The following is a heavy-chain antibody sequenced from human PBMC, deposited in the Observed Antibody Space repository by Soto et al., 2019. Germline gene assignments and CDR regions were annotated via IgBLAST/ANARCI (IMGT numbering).Heavy chain of an antibody. CDR2: INAGYGNT. Sequence: ASVKVSCKASGYTFSSYAMHWVRQAPGQRLEWMGWINAGYGNTKSSQKFQDRVTISRDTSASTAYIELTSLRSEDTAVYYCARDTGDGTFDFWGQGTLVTVSS. V-gene: IGHV1-3*01. D-gene: IGHD7-27*01. CDR3: ARDTGDGTFDF. J-gene: IGHJ4*02. CDR1: GYTFSSYA.